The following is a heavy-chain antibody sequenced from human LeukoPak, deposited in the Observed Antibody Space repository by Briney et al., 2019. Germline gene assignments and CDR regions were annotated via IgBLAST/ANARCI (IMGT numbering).Heavy chain of an antibody. CDR3: VREGDYYDSSGYYYDY. D-gene: IGHD3-22*01. Sequence: ASVKVSCKASGYTFTSYYMHWVRRAPGQGLEWMGIINPSGGSTSYAQKFQGRVTMTRDMSTSTVYMELSSLRSDDTAVYYCVREGDYYDSSGYYYDYWGQGTLVTVSS. CDR2: INPSGGST. J-gene: IGHJ4*02. CDR1: GYTFTSYY. V-gene: IGHV1-46*01.